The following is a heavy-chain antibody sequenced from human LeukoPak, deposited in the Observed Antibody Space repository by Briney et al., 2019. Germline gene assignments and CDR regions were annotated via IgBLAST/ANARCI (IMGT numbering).Heavy chain of an antibody. CDR1: GGSITHYY. D-gene: IGHD1-26*01. CDR3: ATTTSGGDAFDI. V-gene: IGHV4-59*01. Sequence: SETLSLTCTVSGGSITHYYWTWIRQPPGKTLEWIGYSYYSGSTKYNPSLKSRVTISVDTSNNQFSLNLRSVTAADTAVYYCATTTSGGDAFDIWGQGTMVTVSS. J-gene: IGHJ3*02. CDR2: SYYSGST.